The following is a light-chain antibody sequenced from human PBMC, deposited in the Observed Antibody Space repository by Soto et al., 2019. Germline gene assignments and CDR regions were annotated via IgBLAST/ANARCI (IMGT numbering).Light chain of an antibody. CDR1: NSDVGGYNY. CDR3: ASYSSSNTLV. CDR2: EVS. J-gene: IGLJ3*02. Sequence: QSALTQPDSVSGSPGQSITISCTGTNSDVGGYNYVSWYQHHPGKAPKLMIYEVSNRPSGVSNRFSGSKSGDTASLTISGPQAEDEADYFCASYSSSNTLVLGGGTKLTVL. V-gene: IGLV2-14*01.